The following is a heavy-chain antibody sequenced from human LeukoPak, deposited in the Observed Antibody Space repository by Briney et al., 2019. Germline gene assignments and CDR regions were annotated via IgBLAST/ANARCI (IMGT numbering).Heavy chain of an antibody. J-gene: IGHJ6*03. CDR1: GGTFSSYA. Sequence: SVKVSCKASGGTFSSYAISWVRQAPGQGLEWMGGIIPIFGTANYAQKFQGRVTITADKSTSTAYMELSSLRSEDTAVYYCARDNSSRPYYYYYMDVWGKGTTVTISS. V-gene: IGHV1-69*06. D-gene: IGHD6-13*01. CDR3: ARDNSSRPYYYYYMDV. CDR2: IIPIFGTA.